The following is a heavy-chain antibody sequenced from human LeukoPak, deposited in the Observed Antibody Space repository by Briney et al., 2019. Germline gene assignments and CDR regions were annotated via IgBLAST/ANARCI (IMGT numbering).Heavy chain of an antibody. J-gene: IGHJ4*02. CDR3: ARYYGDEGFDY. V-gene: IGHV1-24*01. D-gene: IGHD2-21*01. Sequence: ASVKVSCKVSGHTLSDCPIHWVRQAPGKGLEWMGGFDPEDGEIIYAQKFQARLTMTEDTPTDTAFLEPSSLRSDDTAVYYCARYYGDEGFDYWGQGTLVSVSS. CDR2: FDPEDGEI. CDR1: GHTLSDCP.